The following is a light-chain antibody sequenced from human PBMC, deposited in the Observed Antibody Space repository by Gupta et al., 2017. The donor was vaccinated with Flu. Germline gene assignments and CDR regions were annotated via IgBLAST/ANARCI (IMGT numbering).Light chain of an antibody. CDR3: QQSYSTPWT. Sequence: DIQMTQSPSSLSAFVGDRVTITCRASQSISSYLNWYQQKLGKAPQLPIYAASSLQSGVPSRFSGSGSGTDFTLTINSLQPEDFATYFCQQSYSTPWTFGQGTKVEIK. J-gene: IGKJ1*01. CDR1: QSISSY. CDR2: AAS. V-gene: IGKV1-39*01.